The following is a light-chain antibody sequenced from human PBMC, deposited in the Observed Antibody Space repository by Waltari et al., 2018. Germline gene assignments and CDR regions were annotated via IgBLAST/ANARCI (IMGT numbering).Light chain of an antibody. CDR3: QQYNSYSFT. CDR2: KAS. Sequence: DIQMTQSPSTLSASVGYRVTITCRASQSISSWLAWYQQKPGKAPKLLIYKASSLESGVPSRFSGSGSGTEFTLTTSSLQPDDFATYYCQQYNSYSFTFGPGTKVDIK. CDR1: QSISSW. V-gene: IGKV1-5*03. J-gene: IGKJ3*01.